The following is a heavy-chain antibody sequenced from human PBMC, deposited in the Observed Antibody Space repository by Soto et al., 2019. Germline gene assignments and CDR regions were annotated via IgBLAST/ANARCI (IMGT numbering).Heavy chain of an antibody. J-gene: IGHJ5*02. D-gene: IGHD3-10*01. CDR1: GYTFTSYG. Sequence: QVQLVQSGAEVKKPGASVKVSCKASGYTFTSYGISWVRQAPGQGLEWMGWISAYNGNTNYAQKFQVRVTMTTDTSTSTAYMELRSLRSDDTAVYYCARDIFWGGFGDSNWLDPWGQGTLVTVSS. CDR3: ARDIFWGGFGDSNWLDP. CDR2: ISAYNGNT. V-gene: IGHV1-18*01.